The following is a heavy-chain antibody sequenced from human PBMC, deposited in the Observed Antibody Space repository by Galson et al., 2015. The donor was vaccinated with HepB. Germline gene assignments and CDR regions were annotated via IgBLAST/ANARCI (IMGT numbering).Heavy chain of an antibody. Sequence: SLRLSCAASGFTFSSYGMHWVRQAPGKGLEWVAVIWYDGSNKYYADSVKGRFTISRDNSKNTLYLQMNSLRAEDTAVYYCARDQRYDILTGLTYGMDVWGQGTTVTVSS. CDR2: IWYDGSNK. V-gene: IGHV3-33*08. J-gene: IGHJ6*02. CDR3: ARDQRYDILTGLTYGMDV. D-gene: IGHD3-9*01. CDR1: GFTFSSYG.